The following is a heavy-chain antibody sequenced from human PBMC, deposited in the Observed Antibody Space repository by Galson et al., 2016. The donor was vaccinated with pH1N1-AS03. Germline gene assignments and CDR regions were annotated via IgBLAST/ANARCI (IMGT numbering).Heavy chain of an antibody. V-gene: IGHV3-48*01. Sequence: SLRLSCAASGFTFSSFSMIWVRQAPGKGLEWISYISSSGETIFYGDSVKGRFTISRDNVKKSLYLQMKSLRADDTAVFYCARDLGATPARINLANNGSPAGFWGQGTLVTVSS. D-gene: IGHD1-26*01. CDR1: GFTFSSFS. J-gene: IGHJ4*02. CDR2: ISSSGETI. CDR3: ARDLGATPARINLANNGSPAGF.